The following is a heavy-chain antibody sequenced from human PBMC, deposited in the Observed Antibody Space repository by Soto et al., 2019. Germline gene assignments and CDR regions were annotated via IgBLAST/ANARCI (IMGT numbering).Heavy chain of an antibody. J-gene: IGHJ4*02. CDR2: ISGSGGST. V-gene: IGHV3-23*01. CDR1: GFTFSSYA. Sequence: XGSLRLSCAASGFTFSSYAMSWVRQAPGKGLEWVSAISGSGGSTYYADSVKGRFTISRDNSKNTLYLQMNSLRAEDTAVYYCAKVVRIAAAGPLDYWGQGTLVTVSS. D-gene: IGHD6-13*01. CDR3: AKVVRIAAAGPLDY.